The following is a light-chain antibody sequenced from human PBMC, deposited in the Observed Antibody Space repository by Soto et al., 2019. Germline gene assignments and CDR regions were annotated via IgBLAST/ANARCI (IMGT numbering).Light chain of an antibody. V-gene: IGKV3-15*01. CDR2: GAS. Sequence: EIVMTQSVATLSVSPGERATLSCRASQRVSSNLAWYQQKPGQAPRLLIYGASTRATGIPARFSGSGSGTEFALTISSLQSEDFAVHYCQQYNNWPPWTFGQGTKVEIK. CDR3: QQYNNWPPWT. J-gene: IGKJ1*01. CDR1: QRVSSN.